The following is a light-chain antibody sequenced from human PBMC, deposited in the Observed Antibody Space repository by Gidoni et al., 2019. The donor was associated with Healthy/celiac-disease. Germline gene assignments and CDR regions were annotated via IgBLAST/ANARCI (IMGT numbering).Light chain of an antibody. CDR2: WAS. CDR3: QQYYTAPFT. CDR1: QSVLYSSNNKNY. V-gene: IGKV4-1*01. J-gene: IGKJ3*01. Sequence: DIVMPQYPDSSAVSLGERATINCKSSQSVLYSSNNKNYLAWYQQKPGQPPKLLIYWASTRESGVPDRFSGSGSGTDFTLTISSLQAEDVAVYYCQQYYTAPFTFGPGTKVDIK.